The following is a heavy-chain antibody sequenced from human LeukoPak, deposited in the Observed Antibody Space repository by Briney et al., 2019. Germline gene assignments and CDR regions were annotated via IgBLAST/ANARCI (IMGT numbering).Heavy chain of an antibody. J-gene: IGHJ5*02. D-gene: IGHD3-10*01. CDR2: ISGSGGST. V-gene: IGHV3-23*01. CDR1: GFTFSSYA. CDR3: ATWGDYYGSGSYYRDWFDP. Sequence: PGGSLRLSCAASGFTFSSYAMSWVRQAPGKGLEWVSAISGSGGSTYYADSVKGRFTISRDNSKNTLYLQMNSLRAEDTAVYYCATWGDYYGSGSYYRDWFDPWGQGTLVTVSS.